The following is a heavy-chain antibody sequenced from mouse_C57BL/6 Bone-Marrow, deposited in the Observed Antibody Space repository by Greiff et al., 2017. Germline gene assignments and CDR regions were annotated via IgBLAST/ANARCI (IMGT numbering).Heavy chain of an antibody. J-gene: IGHJ2*01. CDR3: ARSGPLGRSFDY. D-gene: IGHD4-1*01. CDR2: IYPTSGRT. CDR1: GYTFTSYW. V-gene: IGHV1-55*01. Sequence: VQLQQPGAELVKPGASVKMSCKASGYTFTSYWITWVKQRPGQGLEWIGDIYPTSGRTNYNEKFKSKAILTVDPASNTAYMQLSSLTPEDSAVFYCARSGPLGRSFDYWGQGTTLTVSS.